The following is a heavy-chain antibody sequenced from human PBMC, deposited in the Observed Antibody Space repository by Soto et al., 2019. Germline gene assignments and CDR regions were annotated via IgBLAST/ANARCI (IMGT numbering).Heavy chain of an antibody. Sequence: EVQLVESGGDLVQPGGSLRLSCAASGFTFSSYGMTWVRQAPGKGLEWVSYITSSSSVTYYADSVKGRFTISRDNAKNSLYLPMNSLGDEDTSVYYCAKTAGSGWNVEVDYWGQGTLVTISS. CDR1: GFTFSSYG. CDR2: ITSSSSVT. J-gene: IGHJ4*02. D-gene: IGHD6-19*01. CDR3: AKTAGSGWNVEVDY. V-gene: IGHV3-48*02.